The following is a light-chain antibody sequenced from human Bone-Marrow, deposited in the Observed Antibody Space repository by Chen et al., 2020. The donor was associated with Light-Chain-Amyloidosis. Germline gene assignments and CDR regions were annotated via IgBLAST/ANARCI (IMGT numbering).Light chain of an antibody. CDR3: QQFGDSLFV. V-gene: IGKV3-20*01. Sequence: DIVLTQSPGTLSLPPGESALLSCRASQSVSRRHLAWYQQEPGQAPKLLIYSASSRAAGIPDRFSGSGSGTDFTLTICRLDPEDFAVYYCQQFGDSLFVFGPGTKVHV. CDR1: QSVSRRH. J-gene: IGKJ3*01. CDR2: SAS.